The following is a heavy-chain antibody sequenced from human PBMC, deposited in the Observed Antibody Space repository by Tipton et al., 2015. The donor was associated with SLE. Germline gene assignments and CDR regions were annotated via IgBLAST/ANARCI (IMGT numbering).Heavy chain of an antibody. V-gene: IGHV4-59*11. D-gene: IGHD2-2*01. CDR2: IYYSGST. J-gene: IGHJ5*02. Sequence: GLVKPSGNLSLTCTVSGGSITSRYWNWVRQPPGKGLEWIGSIYYSGSTYYNPALKSRVTISVDTSKNQISLKLSSVTAEDTAVYYCARTGGYCSSTSCYGPNSWFDPWGHGTLVTVSS. CDR1: GGSITSRY. CDR3: ARTGGYCSSTSCYGPNSWFDP.